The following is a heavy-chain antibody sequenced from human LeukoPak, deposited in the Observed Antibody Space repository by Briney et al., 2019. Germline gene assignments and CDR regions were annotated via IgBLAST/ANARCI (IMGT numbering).Heavy chain of an antibody. D-gene: IGHD2/OR15-2a*01. V-gene: IGHV3-53*01. CDR1: GFTVSSNY. Sequence: PGGSLRLSCAASGFTVSSNYMSWVPRAPGKGLEWVSVFFSGDTTYYADSVKGRFTISRDNSKNTLYLQMISLRAEDTAVYYCARGWALLSYFDYWGQGTLVTVSS. J-gene: IGHJ4*02. CDR2: FFSGDTT. CDR3: ARGWALLSYFDY.